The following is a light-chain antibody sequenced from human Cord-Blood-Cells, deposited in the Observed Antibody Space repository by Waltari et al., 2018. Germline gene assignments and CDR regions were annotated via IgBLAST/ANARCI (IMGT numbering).Light chain of an antibody. Sequence: QSALTQPAPVSGSPGQSITIFCTGTSSDVGSYNLVSWYQQHPGKDPNLLIYEGSKRPSGVSNRFSGSKSGDTASLTISGLQAEDEADYYCCSYAGSWVFGGGTKLTVL. CDR1: SSDVGSYNL. V-gene: IGLV2-23*01. CDR3: CSYAGSWV. J-gene: IGLJ3*02. CDR2: EGS.